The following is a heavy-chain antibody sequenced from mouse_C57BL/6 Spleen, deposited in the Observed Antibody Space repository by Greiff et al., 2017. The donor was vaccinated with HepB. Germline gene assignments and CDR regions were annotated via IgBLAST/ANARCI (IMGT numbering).Heavy chain of an antibody. D-gene: IGHD1-1*01. CDR3: ARRTVVAHWYFDV. CDR2: ISSGSSTI. CDR1: GFTFSDYG. J-gene: IGHJ1*03. Sequence: EVHLVESGGGLVKPGGSLKLSCAASGFTFSDYGMHWVRQAPEKGLEWVAYISSGSSTIYYADTVKGRFTISRDNAKNTLFLQMTSLRSEDTAMYYCARRTVVAHWYFDVWGTGTTVTVSS. V-gene: IGHV5-17*01.